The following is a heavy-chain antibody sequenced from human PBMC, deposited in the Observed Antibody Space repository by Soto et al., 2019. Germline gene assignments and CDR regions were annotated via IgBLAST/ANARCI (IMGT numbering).Heavy chain of an antibody. CDR1: GGSFSGYY. CDR2: INHSGST. D-gene: IGHD2-2*01. Sequence: PSETLSLTCAVYGGSFSGYYWSWIRQRPGKGLEWIGEINHSGSTNYNPSLKSRVTISVDTSKNQFFLKLSSETAADTAVYFCGRHRSVIPAAPQYYYYYMDVWGKGSTVTVAS. V-gene: IGHV4-34*01. CDR3: GRHRSVIPAAPQYYYYYMDV. J-gene: IGHJ6*03.